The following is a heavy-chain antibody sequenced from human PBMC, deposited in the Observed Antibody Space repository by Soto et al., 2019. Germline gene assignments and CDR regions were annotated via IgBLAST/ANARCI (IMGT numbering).Heavy chain of an antibody. CDR1: GVSISTYY. D-gene: IGHD2-21*01. CDR2: FYYSGST. J-gene: IGHJ5*02. CDR3: GRYLWNAGPFDP. Sequence: PSQTLSLTCTVSGVSISTYYWYWIRQPPEKGLEWIGYFYYSGSTTYNPSLKSRVSISADLSRNQVSLTVTSVSAADTVVYYCGRYLWNAGPFDPWGPGILVTVS. V-gene: IGHV4-59*01.